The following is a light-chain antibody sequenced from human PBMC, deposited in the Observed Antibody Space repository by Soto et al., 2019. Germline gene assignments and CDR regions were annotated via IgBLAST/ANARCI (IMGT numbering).Light chain of an antibody. J-gene: IGLJ1*01. CDR2: EVS. CDR1: SSDVGSYNL. Sequence: QSVLTQPASVSLSPGQSITISCTGTSSDVGSYNLVSWYQQHPGKAPKLMIYEVSKRPSGVSNRFSVSKSGNRASLTIPGLQAEAEADYYCCSYAGSSLYVFGTGTKVT. CDR3: CSYAGSSLYV. V-gene: IGLV2-23*02.